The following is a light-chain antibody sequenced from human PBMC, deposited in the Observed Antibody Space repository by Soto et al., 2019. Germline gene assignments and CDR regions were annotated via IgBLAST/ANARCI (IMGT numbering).Light chain of an antibody. CDR3: CSYAGSPYV. CDR1: SSDVGSYNL. J-gene: IGLJ1*01. V-gene: IGLV2-23*02. Sequence: QSVLTQPASVSGSPGQSITISCTGTSSDVGSYNLVSWYQQHPGKAPKLMIYEVSKRPSGVSNRFSGSKSCNTASLTISGLQAEDEADYYCCSYAGSPYVFGTGTKLTVL. CDR2: EVS.